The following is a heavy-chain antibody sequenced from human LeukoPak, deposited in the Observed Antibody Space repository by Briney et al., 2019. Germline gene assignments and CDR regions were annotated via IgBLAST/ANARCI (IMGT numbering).Heavy chain of an antibody. CDR1: GFTFSRYS. D-gene: IGHD1-14*01. V-gene: IGHV3-48*01. Sequence: GGSLRLSCAASGFTFSRYSMNWVRQAPGKGLEWVSYITNSSNNIYYADSVKGRFTISRDNSKNTLYLQMNSLRAEDTAVYYCAKDRPRTPRGYFDYWGQGTLVTVSS. CDR2: ITNSSNNI. CDR3: AKDRPRTPRGYFDY. J-gene: IGHJ4*02.